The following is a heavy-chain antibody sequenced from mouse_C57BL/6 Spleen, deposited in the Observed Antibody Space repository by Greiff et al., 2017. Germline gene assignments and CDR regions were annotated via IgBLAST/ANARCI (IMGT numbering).Heavy chain of an antibody. CDR2: IYPRDGST. V-gene: IGHV1-78*01. CDR1: GYTFTDYT. Sequence: QVQLQQSDAELVKPGASVKISCKASGYTFTDYTIHWMKQRPEQGLEWIGYIYPRDGSTKYNEKFKGKATLTADKSSSTAYMQLNSLTSEDSAVYFCARDKYGDHLYFDVWGTGTTVTVSS. CDR3: ARDKYGDHLYFDV. D-gene: IGHD2-13*01. J-gene: IGHJ1*03.